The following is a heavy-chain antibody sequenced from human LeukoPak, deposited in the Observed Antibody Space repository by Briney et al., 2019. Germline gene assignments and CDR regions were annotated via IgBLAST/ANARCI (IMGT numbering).Heavy chain of an antibody. V-gene: IGHV4-39*07. CDR1: GGSISSDSYY. CDR2: IYYSGST. Sequence: SETLSLTCTVSGGSISSDSYYWGWIRQPPGKGLEWIGGIYYSGSTDYNPSLKSRVTISIDTSKNQFSLKLSSVTAADTAIYYCARDSGRWYVYNWFHPWGQGTLVTVSS. CDR3: ARDSGRWYVYNWFHP. J-gene: IGHJ5*02. D-gene: IGHD3-10*01.